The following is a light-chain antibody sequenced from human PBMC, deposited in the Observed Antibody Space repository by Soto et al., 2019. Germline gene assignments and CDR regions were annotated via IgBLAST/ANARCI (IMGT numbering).Light chain of an antibody. CDR1: QSINIW. V-gene: IGKV1-5*01. J-gene: IGKJ5*01. CDR2: DAS. CDR3: QQYNSYSIT. Sequence: DIQMTQSPSTLSASLGDRVTITCRASQSINIWLAWFQQKPGKAPKLLIYDASSLESGVPSRFSGSGSGTEFTLTISSLQPDDFATYYCQQYNSYSITFGQGTRLEIK.